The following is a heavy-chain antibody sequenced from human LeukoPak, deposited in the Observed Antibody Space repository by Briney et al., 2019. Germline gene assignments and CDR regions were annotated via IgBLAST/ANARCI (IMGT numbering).Heavy chain of an antibody. J-gene: IGHJ4*02. CDR3: ARTAGWSGPDY. CDR1: GFTFSSYA. D-gene: IGHD3-3*01. V-gene: IGHV3-23*01. CDR2: ISGSGGST. Sequence: GGSLRLSCAASGFTFSSYAMSWVRQAPGKGQEWVSAISGSGGSTYYADSVKGRFTISRDISKNMLFLQMNSLRAEDTAVYYCARTAGWSGPDYWGQGTLVTVSS.